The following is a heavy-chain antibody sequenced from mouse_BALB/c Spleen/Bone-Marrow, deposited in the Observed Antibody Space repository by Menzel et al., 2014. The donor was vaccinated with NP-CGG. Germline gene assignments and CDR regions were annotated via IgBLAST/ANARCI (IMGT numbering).Heavy chain of an antibody. CDR2: INPSNGRT. CDR3: ARGFDY. CDR1: GYTFTNYW. V-gene: IGHV1S81*02. J-gene: IGHJ2*01. Sequence: VQLQESGAELVKPGASVKLSCKASGYTFTNYWMHWVKQRPGQGLEWIGEINPSNGRTNYNEKFKSKATLTVDKSSSTAYMQLSSLTSEDYAVYYCARGFDYWGQGTTLTVSS.